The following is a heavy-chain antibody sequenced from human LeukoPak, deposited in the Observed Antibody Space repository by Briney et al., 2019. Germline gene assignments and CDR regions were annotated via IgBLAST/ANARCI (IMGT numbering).Heavy chain of an antibody. Sequence: AAVSLRLSCAASGFTFSSHWMNWVRQAPGKGLECVANIKKGGGERNYVDSVKGRFTISRDDAKNSLYLEMNSLRAEDTAIYYCARGPDYGDRTDYLDYWGQGTPVTVSS. CDR2: IKKGGGER. CDR3: ARGPDYGDRTDYLDY. CDR1: GFTFSSHW. D-gene: IGHD2-21*02. J-gene: IGHJ4*02. V-gene: IGHV3-7*03.